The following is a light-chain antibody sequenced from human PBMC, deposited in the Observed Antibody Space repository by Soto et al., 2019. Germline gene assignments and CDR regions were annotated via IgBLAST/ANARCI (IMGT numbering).Light chain of an antibody. J-gene: IGKJ1*01. CDR1: QSLLHSNGYNY. Sequence: IVMTQSPLSLPVTPGESASISCRSSQSLLHSNGYNYLDWFLQRPGQSPQLLIYLGSNRASGVPDRFSGSGSGTDFTLKISRVEAEDVGVYYCMQAQQTPWTFGQGTKVEIK. V-gene: IGKV2-28*01. CDR3: MQAQQTPWT. CDR2: LGS.